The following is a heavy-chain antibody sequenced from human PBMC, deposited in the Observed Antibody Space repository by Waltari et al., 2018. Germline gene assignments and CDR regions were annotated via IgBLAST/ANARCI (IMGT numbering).Heavy chain of an antibody. Sequence: QLQLQESGPGLVKPSETLSLTCTVSGGSISSSSYYWGWIRQPPGKGLEWIGSIYYSGSTYYTPSLKSRVTISVDTSKNQFSLKLSSVTAADTAVYYCAREGSSGYYLRKVAFDIWGQGTMVTVSS. J-gene: IGHJ3*02. V-gene: IGHV4-39*02. CDR1: GGSISSSSYY. CDR2: IYYSGST. D-gene: IGHD3-22*01. CDR3: AREGSSGYYLRKVAFDI.